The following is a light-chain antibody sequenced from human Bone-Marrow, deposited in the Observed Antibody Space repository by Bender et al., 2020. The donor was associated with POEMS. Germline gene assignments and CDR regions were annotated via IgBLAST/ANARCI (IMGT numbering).Light chain of an antibody. CDR2: EVS. J-gene: IGLJ3*02. CDR3: SSYTSISTWL. Sequence: QSALTQPASVSGSPGQSITISCTGTSSDVGGYNYVSWYQHHPGKAPKLMIYEVSNRPSGVSNRFSGSKSGNTASLTISGLQAEDEADYYCSSYTSISTWLFGGGTKLTVL. V-gene: IGLV2-14*01. CDR1: SSDVGGYNY.